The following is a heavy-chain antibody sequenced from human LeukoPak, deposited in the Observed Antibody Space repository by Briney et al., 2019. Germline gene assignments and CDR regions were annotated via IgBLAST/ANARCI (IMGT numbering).Heavy chain of an antibody. Sequence: GASVKVSCKASGYTFTGYYMHWVRQAPGQGLEWMGWINPNSGGTNYAQKFQGRVTMTRDTSITTAYMELNRLTSDDTAVYYCARATNSPYFDYWGQGTLVTVSS. J-gene: IGHJ4*02. CDR1: GYTFTGYY. CDR3: ARATNSPYFDY. D-gene: IGHD2/OR15-2a*01. CDR2: INPNSGGT. V-gene: IGHV1-2*02.